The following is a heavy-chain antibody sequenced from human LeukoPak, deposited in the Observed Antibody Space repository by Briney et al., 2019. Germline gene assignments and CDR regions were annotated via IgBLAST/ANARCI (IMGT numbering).Heavy chain of an antibody. J-gene: IGHJ4*02. D-gene: IGHD2-15*01. V-gene: IGHV3-23*01. CDR1: GFTFSSYA. Sequence: GGSLRLSCAASGFTFSSYAMSWVRQAPGKGLEWVSAISGSGGSTYYADSVKGRFTISRDNSKNTLYLQMNTLTAEDTAVYYCAKKVKCSGGSCYTLFDYWGQGTLVTVSS. CDR2: ISGSGGST. CDR3: AKKVKCSGGSCYTLFDY.